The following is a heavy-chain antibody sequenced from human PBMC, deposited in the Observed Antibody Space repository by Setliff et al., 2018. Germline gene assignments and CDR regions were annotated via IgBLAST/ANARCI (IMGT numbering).Heavy chain of an antibody. V-gene: IGHV4-34*01. D-gene: IGHD6-19*01. CDR1: GGSFSGYY. J-gene: IGHJ4*02. Sequence: PSETLSLTCAVYGGSFSGYYWSWIRQPPGKGLEWIGEINHSGSTNYNPSLKSRVTISVDTSKNQFSLKLSSVTAAATAVYYCARRVRIAVLNLYYFEYWGQGTLVTAPQ. CDR2: INHSGST. CDR3: ARRVRIAVLNLYYFEY.